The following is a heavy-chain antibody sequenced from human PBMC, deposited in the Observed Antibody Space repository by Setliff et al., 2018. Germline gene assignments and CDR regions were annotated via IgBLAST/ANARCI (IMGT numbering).Heavy chain of an antibody. CDR1: GYTFTSYG. Sequence: ASVKVSCKASGYTFTSYGVHWVRQAPGQRLEWMGWINAANGNTKYSQKFQGRVTIIRDTSASTAYMELTSLTSDDTALYYCARDYGASDGFDIWGQGTMVTVSS. J-gene: IGHJ3*02. D-gene: IGHD4-17*01. V-gene: IGHV1-3*01. CDR3: ARDYGASDGFDI. CDR2: INAANGNT.